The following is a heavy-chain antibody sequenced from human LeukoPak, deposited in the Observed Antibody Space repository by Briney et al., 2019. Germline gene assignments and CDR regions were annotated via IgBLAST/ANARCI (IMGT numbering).Heavy chain of an antibody. V-gene: IGHV3-23*01. D-gene: IGHD3-16*01. CDR2: ISSRGDST. CDR1: GLIFSSHA. CDR3: ANFPNIFVWVGGTDY. J-gene: IGHJ4*02. Sequence: GGSLRLSCAASGLIFSSHAMSWVRQTPEKGLEWVSAISSRGDSTYYADSVKGRFTISRDNSKNTLYLQMNSLRAEDTAVYYCANFPNIFVWVGGTDYWGQGTLVTVSS.